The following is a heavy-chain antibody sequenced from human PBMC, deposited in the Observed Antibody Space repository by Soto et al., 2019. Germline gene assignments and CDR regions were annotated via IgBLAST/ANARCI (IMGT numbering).Heavy chain of an antibody. CDR3: ATPAYCGGDCLTLYYFDY. D-gene: IGHD2-21*02. J-gene: IGHJ4*02. CDR1: GCTFXSYA. Sequence: SVKVSCKASGCTFXSYAISWVRQAPGQGLEWMGGIIPIFGTANYAQKFQGRVTITADESTSTAYMELSSLRSEDTAVYYCATPAYCGGDCLTLYYFDYWGQGTLVTVPQ. V-gene: IGHV1-69*13. CDR2: IIPIFGTA.